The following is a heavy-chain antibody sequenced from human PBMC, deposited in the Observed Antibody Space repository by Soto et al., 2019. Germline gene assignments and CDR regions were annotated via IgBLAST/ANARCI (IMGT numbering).Heavy chain of an antibody. CDR1: GFAFSDYA. CDR2: ISDGDGAT. D-gene: IGHD3-16*01. Sequence: EVHLLESGGGLVQPGGSLRLSCAASGFAFSDYAMTWVRQAPGKGLEWVSDISDGDGATHYADSVKGRFTISRADSKNTLYLQMDSLRAEDAAVYYCAKGRTFFDFWGQGTLVTVSS. CDR3: AKGRTFFDF. J-gene: IGHJ4*02. V-gene: IGHV3-23*01.